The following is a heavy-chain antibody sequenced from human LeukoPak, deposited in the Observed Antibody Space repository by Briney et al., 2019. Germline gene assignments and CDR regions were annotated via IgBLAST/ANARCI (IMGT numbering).Heavy chain of an antibody. CDR1: GGSISSGGYY. Sequence: SETLSLTCTVSGGSISSGGYYWSWIRQHPGKGLEWIGYIYYSGSTYYNPSLKSRVTTSVDTSKNQFSLKLSSVTAADTAVYYCARLSYDSSYFYWGQGTLVTVSS. CDR2: IYYSGST. CDR3: ARLSYDSSYFY. J-gene: IGHJ4*02. V-gene: IGHV4-31*03. D-gene: IGHD3-22*01.